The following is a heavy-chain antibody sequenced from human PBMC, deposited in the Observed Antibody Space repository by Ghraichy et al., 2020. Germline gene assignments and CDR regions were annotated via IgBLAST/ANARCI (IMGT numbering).Heavy chain of an antibody. CDR2: IYYSGST. J-gene: IGHJ6*04. CDR1: GGSISSGGYY. Sequence: LRLSCTVSGGSISSGGYYWSWIRQHPGKGLEWIGYIYYSGSTYYNPSLKSRVTISVDTSKNQFSLELSSVTAADTAVYYCARALGGSGSYYNRYYYYYGMDVWGKGTTVTVSS. D-gene: IGHD3-10*01. CDR3: ARALGGSGSYYNRYYYYYGMDV. V-gene: IGHV4-31*03.